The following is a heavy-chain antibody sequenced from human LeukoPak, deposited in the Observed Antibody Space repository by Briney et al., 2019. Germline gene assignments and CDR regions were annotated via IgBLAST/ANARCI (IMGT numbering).Heavy chain of an antibody. Sequence: PGESLKISCEGSGYSFTSYWIGWVRQMPGKGLEWMGIIYPGDSDTRYSPSFQGQVTISADKSISTAYLQWSSLKASDTAMYYCARQRDYGINNRQIYYYYGMDVWGQGTTVTVSS. CDR3: ARQRDYGINNRQIYYYYGMDV. CDR2: IYPGDSDT. J-gene: IGHJ6*02. V-gene: IGHV5-51*01. CDR1: GYSFTSYW. D-gene: IGHD4-17*01.